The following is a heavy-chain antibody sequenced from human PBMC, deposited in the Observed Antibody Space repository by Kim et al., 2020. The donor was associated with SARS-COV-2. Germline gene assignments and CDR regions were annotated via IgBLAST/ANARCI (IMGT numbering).Heavy chain of an antibody. D-gene: IGHD3-10*01. CDR3: ARDHGVLLWFGAALDY. Sequence: KLQGRVTMTPDTSTSTAYMELRSLRSDDTAVYYCARDHGVLLWFGAALDYWGQGTLVTVSS. V-gene: IGHV1-18*01. J-gene: IGHJ4*02.